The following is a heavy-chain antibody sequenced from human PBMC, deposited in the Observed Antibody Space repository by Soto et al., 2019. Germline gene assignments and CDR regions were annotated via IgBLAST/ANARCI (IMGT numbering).Heavy chain of an antibody. CDR3: AKIALTGYYTDQPRTRWATDY. CDR1: GFTFSSYA. J-gene: IGHJ4*02. D-gene: IGHD3-9*01. CDR2: ISGSGGST. Sequence: GSLRLSCAASGFTFSSYAMSWVRQAPGKGLEWVSAISGSGGSTYYADSVKGRLTISRDNSKNTLYLQMNSLRAEDTAVYYCAKIALTGYYTDQPRTRWATDYWGQGTLVTVSS. V-gene: IGHV3-23*01.